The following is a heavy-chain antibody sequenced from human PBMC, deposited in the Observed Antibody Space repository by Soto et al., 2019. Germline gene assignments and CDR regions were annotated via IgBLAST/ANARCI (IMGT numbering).Heavy chain of an antibody. D-gene: IGHD3-22*01. CDR1: GGSFSGFY. J-gene: IGHJ4*02. Sequence: SETLSLTCTVYGGSFSGFYWSWIRQPPGKGLEWIGEISHSGSTNYNPSLKGRVTMSVDTSKNQFSLKLSSVTAADTAVYYCARGVRYNYDSSGYLNGYWGQGTPVTVSS. CDR3: ARGVRYNYDSSGYLNGY. CDR2: ISHSGST. V-gene: IGHV4-34*01.